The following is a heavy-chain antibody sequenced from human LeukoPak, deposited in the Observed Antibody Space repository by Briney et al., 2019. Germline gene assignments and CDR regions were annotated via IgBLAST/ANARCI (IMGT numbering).Heavy chain of an antibody. CDR3: ARASEGYSFDY. J-gene: IGHJ4*02. D-gene: IGHD5-24*01. CDR1: GYSISSGYY. CDR2: IYHSGST. V-gene: IGHV4-38-2*02. Sequence: SETLSLTCTVSGYSISSGYYWGWIRQPPGKGLEWIGSIYHSGSTYYNPSLKSRVTISVDTSTNQFSLKLSSVTAADTAVYYCARASEGYSFDYWGQGTLVTVSS.